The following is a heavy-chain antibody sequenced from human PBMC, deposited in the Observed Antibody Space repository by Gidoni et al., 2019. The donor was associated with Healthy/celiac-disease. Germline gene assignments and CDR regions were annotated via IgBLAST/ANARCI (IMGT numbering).Heavy chain of an antibody. CDR3: ARQAGGGQQQLVPLVNY. CDR2: IYYSGST. J-gene: IGHJ4*02. Sequence: SSSSYYWGWIRQPPGKGLEWIGSIYYSGSTYYNPSLKSRVTISVDTSKNQFSLKLSSVTAADTAVYYCARQAGGGQQQLVPLVNYWGQGTLVTVSS. CDR1: SSSSYY. V-gene: IGHV4-39*01. D-gene: IGHD6-13*01.